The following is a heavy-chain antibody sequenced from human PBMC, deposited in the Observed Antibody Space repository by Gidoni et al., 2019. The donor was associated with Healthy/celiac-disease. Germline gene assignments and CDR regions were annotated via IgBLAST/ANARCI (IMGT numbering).Heavy chain of an antibody. V-gene: IGHV3-48*01. CDR1: GFTFSSYS. Sequence: EVQRVESGGGLVQPGGSLRLFCAASGFTFSSYSRHWVRQAPGKVVEWVSYISSSSSTIYYADSVKGRSTISRDNAKNSLYLQMNSLRAEDTAVYYCAGGVVAFDIWGQGTMVTVSS. J-gene: IGHJ3*02. CDR3: AGGVVAFDI. D-gene: IGHD3-22*01. CDR2: ISSSSSTI.